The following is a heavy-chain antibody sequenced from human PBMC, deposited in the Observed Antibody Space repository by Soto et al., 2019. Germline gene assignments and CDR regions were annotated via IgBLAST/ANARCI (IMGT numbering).Heavy chain of an antibody. CDR3: ARGTYYYDSSGYPQLDP. CDR2: IYYSGST. V-gene: IGHV4-59*01. Sequence: SETLSLTCAVSGGSISSYYWSWIRQPPGKGLEWIGYIYYSGSTNYNPSLKSRVTISVDTSKNQFSLKLSSVTAADTAVYYCARGTYYYDSSGYPQLDPWGRGTLVTVSS. D-gene: IGHD3-22*01. J-gene: IGHJ5*02. CDR1: GGSISSYY.